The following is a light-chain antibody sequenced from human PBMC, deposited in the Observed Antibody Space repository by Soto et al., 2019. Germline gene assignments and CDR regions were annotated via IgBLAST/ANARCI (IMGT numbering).Light chain of an antibody. J-gene: IGLJ2*01. CDR2: HDT. V-gene: IGLV3-1*01. Sequence: SYELTQPSSVSVSPGQTASITCSGDKLGDKYASWYQQKPGQSPLMVISHDTKRPSGIPERFSGSNSGNTATLTISGTQAMDEADYYCQAWDSGTVVFGGGTKLTVL. CDR1: KLGDKY. CDR3: QAWDSGTVV.